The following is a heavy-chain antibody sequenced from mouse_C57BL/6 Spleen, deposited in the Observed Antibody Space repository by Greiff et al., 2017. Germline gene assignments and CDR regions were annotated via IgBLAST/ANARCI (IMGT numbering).Heavy chain of an antibody. Sequence: VQLQQSGPELVKPGDSVKISCKASGYSFTGYFMNWVMQSHGKSLEWIGRINPYNGDTFYNQKFKGKATLTVDKSSSTAHMELRSLTSEDSAVYYCARMRSLAYYSNYDYAMDYWGQGTSVTVSS. CDR2: INPYNGDT. CDR3: ARMRSLAYYSNYDYAMDY. J-gene: IGHJ4*01. V-gene: IGHV1-20*01. D-gene: IGHD2-5*01. CDR1: GYSFTGYF.